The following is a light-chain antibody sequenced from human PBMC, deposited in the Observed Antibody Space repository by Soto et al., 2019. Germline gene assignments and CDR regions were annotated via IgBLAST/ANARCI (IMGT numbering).Light chain of an antibody. CDR3: QHYNSYSEA. V-gene: IGKV1-39*01. CDR1: QSISSY. CDR2: AAS. J-gene: IGKJ1*01. Sequence: DIQMTQSPSSLSASVGDRVTITCRASQSISSYLNWYQQKQGKAPKLLIYAASSLQGGVPSRFSGSGSGTEFTLTISSLQPDDFATYYCQHYNSYSEAFGQGTKVELK.